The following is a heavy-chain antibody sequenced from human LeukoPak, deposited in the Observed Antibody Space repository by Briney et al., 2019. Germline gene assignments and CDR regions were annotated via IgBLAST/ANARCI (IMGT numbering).Heavy chain of an antibody. Sequence: PSETLSLTCTVSGGSISRGDYYWSWIRQPPGKGLEWIGYIYYSGSTYYNPSLKSRVTISVDTSKNQFSLKLSSVTAADTAVYYCARGSGSHDAFDIWGQGTMVTVSS. D-gene: IGHD1-26*01. CDR2: IYYSGST. CDR3: ARGSGSHDAFDI. J-gene: IGHJ3*02. V-gene: IGHV4-30-4*08. CDR1: GGSISRGDYY.